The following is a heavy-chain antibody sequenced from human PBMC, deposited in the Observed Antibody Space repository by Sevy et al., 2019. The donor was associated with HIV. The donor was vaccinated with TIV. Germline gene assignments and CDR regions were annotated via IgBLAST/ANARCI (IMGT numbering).Heavy chain of an antibody. D-gene: IGHD3-22*01. Sequence: ASVKVSCKASGYSFTGHYLHWVRQAPGQGLEWMGRTNPNSGGTNDAQKFQGRVTMTRDTSISTAYMDLSRLRSDDTAVYYCARATYYYDSSGYDAFDIWGQGTMVTVSS. CDR3: ARATYYYDSSGYDAFDI. V-gene: IGHV1-2*06. CDR1: GYSFTGHY. CDR2: TNPNSGGT. J-gene: IGHJ3*02.